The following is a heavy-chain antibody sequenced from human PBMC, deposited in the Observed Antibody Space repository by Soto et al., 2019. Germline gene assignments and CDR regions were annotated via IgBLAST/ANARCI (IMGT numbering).Heavy chain of an antibody. CDR1: GGTFRTSA. J-gene: IGHJ6*02. Sequence: QVQLVQSGAEVKKPGSSVKVSCKTSGGTFRTSAISWVRQAPGHGLEWMGGIMPVFPTPDYAQKFQGRVTLTADXXTSTAYMELSSLGSEDTAVYYCARDKDRQQLGGNYYYIMDVWGQGTTVTVSS. V-gene: IGHV1-69*12. CDR3: ARDKDRQQLGGNYYYIMDV. D-gene: IGHD3-3*02. CDR2: IMPVFPTP.